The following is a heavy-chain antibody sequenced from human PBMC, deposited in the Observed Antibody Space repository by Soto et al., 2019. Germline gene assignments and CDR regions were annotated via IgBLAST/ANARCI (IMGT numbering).Heavy chain of an antibody. V-gene: IGHV1-69*04. Sequence: QVQMEQSGPEVRKPGSSLKVSCKPSGGFLSSFAINWVRQAPGQGLEWMGRIIPIVDVANSAQRFQERITFTADKSTGTAYMELGSLRPDDPAVYYCARGDSSPWFYFDHWGLVSLVTVSS. CDR2: IIPIVDVA. CDR3: ARGDSSPWFYFDH. D-gene: IGHD6-13*01. CDR1: GGFLSSFA. J-gene: IGHJ4*02.